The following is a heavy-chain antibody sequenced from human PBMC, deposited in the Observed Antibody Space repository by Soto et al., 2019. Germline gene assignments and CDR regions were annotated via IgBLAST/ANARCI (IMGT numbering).Heavy chain of an antibody. CDR3: ARSGGVVVTAIVDY. D-gene: IGHD2-21*02. J-gene: IGHJ4*02. CDR2: ISSSSSYI. V-gene: IGHV3-21*01. Sequence: GGSLRLSCAASGFTFSSYSMNWVRQAPGKGLEWVSSISSSSSYIYYADSVKGRFTISRDNAKNSLYLQMNSLRAEDTAVYYCARSGGVVVTAIVDYWGQGTLVTVSS. CDR1: GFTFSSYS.